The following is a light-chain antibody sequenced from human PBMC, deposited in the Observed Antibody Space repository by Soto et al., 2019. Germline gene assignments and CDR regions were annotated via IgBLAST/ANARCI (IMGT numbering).Light chain of an antibody. CDR2: EVT. CDR3: CSYAGSSTYV. CDR1: SSDVGRYNL. J-gene: IGLJ1*01. V-gene: IGLV2-23*02. Sequence: QSVLTQPASVSGSPGQSITISCTGTSSDVGRYNLVSWYQQHPGKAPKLMIYEVTKRPSGVSNRFSGSKSGNTASLTISGLQAEDEADYYCCSYAGSSTYVFGTGTQLTVL.